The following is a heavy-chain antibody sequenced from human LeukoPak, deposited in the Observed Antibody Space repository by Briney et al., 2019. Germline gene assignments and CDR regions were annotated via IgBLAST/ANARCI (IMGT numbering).Heavy chain of an antibody. CDR2: ISYDGSNK. Sequence: GGSLRLSCAASGFTFSSYGMHWVRQAPGKGLEWVAVISYDGSNKYYADSVKGRFTISRDNSKNTLYLQMNSLRAEDTAVYYCARDRSYSSGWYRGNYYYYYGMDVWGQGTTVTVSS. V-gene: IGHV3-30*03. CDR1: GFTFSSYG. D-gene: IGHD6-19*01. CDR3: ARDRSYSSGWYRGNYYYYYGMDV. J-gene: IGHJ6*02.